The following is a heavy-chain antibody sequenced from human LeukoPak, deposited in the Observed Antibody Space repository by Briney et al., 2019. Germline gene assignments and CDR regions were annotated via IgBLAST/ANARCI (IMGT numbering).Heavy chain of an antibody. CDR2: IYYSGTT. Sequence: PSETLSLTCTVSGGSISSTGYYWGWIRQPPGKGLEWIGSIYYSGTTYYTPSLKSRVTISVDTSKNQFSLKLTSVTAADTAVYYCARGTSFHFDYWGQGALVTVSS. D-gene: IGHD2-2*01. CDR3: ARGTSFHFDY. CDR1: GGSISSTGYY. J-gene: IGHJ4*02. V-gene: IGHV4-39*01.